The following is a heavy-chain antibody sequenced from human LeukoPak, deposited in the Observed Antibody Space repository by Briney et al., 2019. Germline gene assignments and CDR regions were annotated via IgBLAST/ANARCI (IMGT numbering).Heavy chain of an antibody. CDR2: IYYSGST. J-gene: IGHJ3*02. CDR3: ARGMTGDNYDFWSGYYPSDAFDI. Sequence: PSETLSLTCTVSGGSISSGGYYWSWIRQHPGKGLEWIGYIYYSGSTYYNPSLKSRATISVDTSKNQFSLKLSSVTAADTAVYYCARGMTGDNYDFWSGYYPSDAFDIWGQGTMVTVSS. V-gene: IGHV4-31*03. CDR1: GGSISSGGYY. D-gene: IGHD3-3*01.